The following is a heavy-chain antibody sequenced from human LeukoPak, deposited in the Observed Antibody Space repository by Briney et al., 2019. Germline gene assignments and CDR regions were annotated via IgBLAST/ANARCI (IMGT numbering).Heavy chain of an antibody. Sequence: GGSLRLSCAASGFTLRSYAMSLVRQAPGKGLEWVSAVSAGGGNTYYADSVKGRLTISRDTSKNTLSLQMNSLRAEDTAVYYCAKDGDHHETGVYYNCFDCWGQGTLVTVSS. J-gene: IGHJ4*02. V-gene: IGHV3-23*01. CDR2: VSAGGGNT. CDR3: AKDGDHHETGVYYNCFDC. CDR1: GFTLRSYA. D-gene: IGHD3-22*01.